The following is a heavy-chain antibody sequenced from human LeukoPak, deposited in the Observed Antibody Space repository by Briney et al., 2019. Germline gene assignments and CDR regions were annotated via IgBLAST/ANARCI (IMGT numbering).Heavy chain of an antibody. CDR1: GFTFSSYA. CDR3: AKDPLGYSRSSPGDS. J-gene: IGHJ4*02. Sequence: GGSLRLSCAASGFTFSSYAMHWVRQAPGKGLEWVATISYDGSNKFCADSVKGRFTISRDNSKNTLYLQMNGLRAEDTAVHYCAKDPLGYSRSSPGDSWGQGTLVTVSS. D-gene: IGHD6-13*01. CDR2: ISYDGSNK. V-gene: IGHV3-30*18.